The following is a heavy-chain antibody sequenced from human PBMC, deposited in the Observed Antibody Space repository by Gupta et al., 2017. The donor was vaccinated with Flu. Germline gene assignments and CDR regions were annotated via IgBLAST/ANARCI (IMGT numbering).Heavy chain of an antibody. Sequence: QVQLQESGPGLVKSSETLSLTCTVSGGSISSYYWSWIRQPPGKGLEWIGYVYYSGSTNYNPSLKSRVTISVDTSKNQFSLKLSSVTAADTAVYYCARGAASDDFWSGFPPGWFDPWGQGTLVTVSS. V-gene: IGHV4-59*01. CDR2: VYYSGST. CDR3: ARGAASDDFWSGFPPGWFDP. J-gene: IGHJ5*02. CDR1: GGSISSYY. D-gene: IGHD3-3*01.